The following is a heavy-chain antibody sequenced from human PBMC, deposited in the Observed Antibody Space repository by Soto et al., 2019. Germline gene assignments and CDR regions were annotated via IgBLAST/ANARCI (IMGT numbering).Heavy chain of an antibody. Sequence: QVQLVQSGAEVKKPGSSVKVSCKASGGTFSSYAISWVRQAPGQRLEWMGGIIPIFGTANYAQKFQGRVTITADESTSTAYMELSSLRSEDTAVYYCARDQHYDFWSGYYGGWFDPWGQGTLVTVSS. CDR1: GGTFSSYA. V-gene: IGHV1-69*01. D-gene: IGHD3-3*01. J-gene: IGHJ5*02. CDR3: ARDQHYDFWSGYYGGWFDP. CDR2: IIPIFGTA.